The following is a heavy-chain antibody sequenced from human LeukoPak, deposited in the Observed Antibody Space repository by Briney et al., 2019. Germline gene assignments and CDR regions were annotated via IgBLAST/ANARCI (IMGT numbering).Heavy chain of an antibody. J-gene: IGHJ4*02. CDR2: ISGFIGST. CDR1: GFIFSNYA. D-gene: IGHD6-19*01. CDR3: AKGAGIVVPGTILH. V-gene: IGHV3-23*01. Sequence: GGSLRLSCAASGFIFSNYAISWVRQAPGKGLEWVSSISGFIGSTYYADSVKGRFTISRDNSNNTLFLQMNSLRAEDTAVYYCAKGAGIVVPGTILHWGQGILVIVSS.